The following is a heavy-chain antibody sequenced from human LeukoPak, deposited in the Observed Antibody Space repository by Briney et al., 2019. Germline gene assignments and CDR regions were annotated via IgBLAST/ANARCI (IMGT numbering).Heavy chain of an antibody. CDR3: ARRATNRYNWNDIVSAFDI. Sequence: GGSLRLSCAASGFTFSSYWMSWVRQAPGKGLEWVANIKQDGSEKYYVDSVKGRFTISRDNAKNSLYLQMNSLRAEDTAVYYCARRATNRYNWNDIVSAFDIWGQGTMVTVSS. CDR2: IKQDGSEK. D-gene: IGHD1-1*01. J-gene: IGHJ3*02. CDR1: GFTFSSYW. V-gene: IGHV3-7*01.